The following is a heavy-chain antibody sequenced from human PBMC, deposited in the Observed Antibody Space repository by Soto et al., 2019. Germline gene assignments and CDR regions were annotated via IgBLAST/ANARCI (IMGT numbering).Heavy chain of an antibody. Sequence: GASVKVSCKASGGTFSSYAISWVRQAPGQGLEWMGGIIPIFGTANYAQKFQGRVTITADESTSTAYMELSSLRSEDTAVYYCARVGRYYYDSSGYFNWFDPWGQGTLVTVSS. CDR2: IIPIFGTA. CDR3: ARVGRYYYDSSGYFNWFDP. V-gene: IGHV1-69*13. D-gene: IGHD3-22*01. J-gene: IGHJ5*02. CDR1: GGTFSSYA.